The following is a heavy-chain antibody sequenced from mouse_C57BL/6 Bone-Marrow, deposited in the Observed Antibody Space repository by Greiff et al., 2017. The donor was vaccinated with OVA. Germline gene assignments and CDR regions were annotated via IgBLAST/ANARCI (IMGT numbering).Heavy chain of an antibody. CDR1: GYTFTDYY. CDR3: ARRSTMVTTYDY. D-gene: IGHD2-2*01. V-gene: IGHV1-75*01. CDR2: IFPGSGST. Sequence: VQLQESGPELVKPGASVKISCKASGYTFTDYYINWVKQRPGQGLEWIGWIFPGSGSTYYNEKFKGKATLTVDKSSSTAYMLLSSLTSEDSAVYFCARRSTMVTTYDYWGQGTTLTVSS. J-gene: IGHJ2*01.